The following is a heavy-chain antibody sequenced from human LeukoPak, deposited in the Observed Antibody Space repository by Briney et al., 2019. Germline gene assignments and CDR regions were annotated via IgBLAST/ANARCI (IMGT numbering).Heavy chain of an antibody. V-gene: IGHV4-61*02. CDR3: ARGPFSIVVVTPFDY. D-gene: IGHD3-22*01. CDR2: IYTSGST. Sequence: SETLSLTCTVSGGSISSGSYYWSWIRQPAGKGLEWIGRIYTSGSTNYNPSLKSRVTISVDTSKNQFSLKLSSVTAADTAVYYCARGPFSIVVVTPFDYWGQGTLVTVSS. CDR1: GGSISSGSYY. J-gene: IGHJ4*02.